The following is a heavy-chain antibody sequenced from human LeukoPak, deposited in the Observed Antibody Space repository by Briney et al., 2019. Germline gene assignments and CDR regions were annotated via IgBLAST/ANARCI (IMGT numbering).Heavy chain of an antibody. CDR2: IYYSGST. V-gene: IGHV4-59*01. Sequence: SETLSLTCTVSGGSISSYYWSWIRQPPGKGLEWIGCIYYSGSTNYNPSLKSRVTISVDTSKNQFSLKLSSVTAADTAVYYCARGMYYDFWSANIVVYFDYWGQGTLVTVSS. CDR1: GGSISSYY. D-gene: IGHD3-3*01. CDR3: ARGMYYDFWSANIVVYFDY. J-gene: IGHJ4*02.